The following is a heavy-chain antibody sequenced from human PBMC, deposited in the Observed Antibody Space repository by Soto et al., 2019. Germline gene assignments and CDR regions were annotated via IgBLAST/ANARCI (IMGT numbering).Heavy chain of an antibody. V-gene: IGHV3-23*01. CDR3: AKDRLMLTMVVVGAFDF. D-gene: IGHD3-22*01. J-gene: IGHJ3*01. Sequence: GGSLRLSCAASGFSFNNHAMTWVRQAPGKGLEWVSGISGSGSTTHYADSVKGRFTISRDNSKDTLYLQMNSLRADDTAVYFCAKDRLMLTMVVVGAFDFWGLGTMVTVSS. CDR2: ISGSGSTT. CDR1: GFSFNNHA.